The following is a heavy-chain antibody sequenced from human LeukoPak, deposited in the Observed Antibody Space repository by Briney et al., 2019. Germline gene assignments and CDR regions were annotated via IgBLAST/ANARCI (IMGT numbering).Heavy chain of an antibody. D-gene: IGHD6-19*01. J-gene: IGHJ4*02. CDR2: IKQDGSKK. Sequence: GGSLRLTCVASGFPFSSYWMTWVRQAPGKGLEWVANIKQDGSKKSYVDSVKGRFTISRDNAKNSLYLQMNSLRAEDTAAYYCAKVRAPSGWFNSDYWGQGTLVTVSS. CDR3: AKVRAPSGWFNSDY. CDR1: GFPFSSYW. V-gene: IGHV3-7*03.